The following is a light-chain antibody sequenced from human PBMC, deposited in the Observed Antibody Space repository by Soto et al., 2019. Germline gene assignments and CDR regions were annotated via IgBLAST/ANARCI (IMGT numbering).Light chain of an antibody. J-gene: IGKJ2*01. CDR2: DAS. CDR3: QQYHSYLYT. V-gene: IGKV1-5*01. CDR1: QSISSW. Sequence: IQMTQSPSTLSASVGDRVTITWRASQSISSWLARYQQKPGKAPKLLIYDASSLESGVPSRFSGSGSGTEFTLNISSLQPDDFATYYCQQYHSYLYTFGQGTKVDIK.